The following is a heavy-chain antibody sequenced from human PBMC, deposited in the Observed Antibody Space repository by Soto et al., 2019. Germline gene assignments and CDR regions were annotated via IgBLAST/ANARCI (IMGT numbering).Heavy chain of an antibody. CDR2: ISAYNGNT. J-gene: IGHJ4*02. CDR1: GYTFTSYG. V-gene: IGHV1-18*01. CDR3: ARERGYGDYDSCY. Sequence: QVQLVQSGAEVKKPGASVKGSCKASGYTFTSYGISWVRQAPGQVLEWMGWISAYNGNTNYAKKLQGRVTMTTDTPTSTAYMELRMLRSDATAVYYCARERGYGDYDSCYWGQGSLVTVSS. D-gene: IGHD4-17*01.